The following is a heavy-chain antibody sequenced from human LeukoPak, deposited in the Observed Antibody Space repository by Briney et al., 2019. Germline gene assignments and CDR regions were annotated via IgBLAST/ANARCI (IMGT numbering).Heavy chain of an antibody. J-gene: IGHJ4*02. CDR2: IYPGDSDT. Sequence: GESLKISCKGSGYSFTSYWIGWVRQMPGKGLEWMGIIYPGDSDTRYSPSFQGQVTISADKSISTAYLQWSSLKASDTAMYYCARRPLAVAGMGVDFYDYWGQGTLVTVSS. CDR3: ARRPLAVAGMGVDFYDY. CDR1: GYSFTSYW. D-gene: IGHD6-19*01. V-gene: IGHV5-51*01.